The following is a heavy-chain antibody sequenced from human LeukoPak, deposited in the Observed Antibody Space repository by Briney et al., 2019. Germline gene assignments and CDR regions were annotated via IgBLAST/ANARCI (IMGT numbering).Heavy chain of an antibody. J-gene: IGHJ1*01. Sequence: SETLSLTCTVSGGSMSSYYWSWIRQPQGKGLEWIGYFYYSGSTNYNPSLKSRVTISVDTSKNQFSLKLSSVTAADTAVYYCARGPVDYDFWSGYYEAEYFQHWGQGTLVTVSS. D-gene: IGHD3-3*01. CDR1: GGSMSSYY. CDR3: ARGPVDYDFWSGYYEAEYFQH. V-gene: IGHV4-59*01. CDR2: FYYSGST.